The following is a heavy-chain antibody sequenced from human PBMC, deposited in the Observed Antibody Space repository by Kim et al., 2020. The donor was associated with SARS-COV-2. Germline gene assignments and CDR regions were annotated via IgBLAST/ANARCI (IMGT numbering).Heavy chain of an antibody. D-gene: IGHD3-3*01. Sequence: SETLSLTCTVSGVSISNFYWSWIRQSPGKGLQWIGYIYSSGSTNYNPSLKSRITMSIDTSQSQFSLKLSSVTAADTAMYYCASANNFYYFDFWGQGTLVTVSS. V-gene: IGHV4-59*01. J-gene: IGHJ4*02. CDR2: IYSSGST. CDR3: ASANNFYYFDF. CDR1: GVSISNFY.